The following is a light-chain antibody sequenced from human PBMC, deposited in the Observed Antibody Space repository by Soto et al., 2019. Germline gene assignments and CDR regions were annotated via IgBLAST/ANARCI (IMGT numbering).Light chain of an antibody. CDR3: QQHNQWPIT. CDR1: QSVSNY. J-gene: IGKJ5*01. Sequence: EIVLTPSPATLSLSPGERATLSCRASQSVSNYLAWYQQKPGQAPRLLIYDASNRATDIPARFSGSGSGTDFTLTISSLEPEDSAVYYCQQHNQWPITFGQGTRLEIK. CDR2: DAS. V-gene: IGKV3-11*01.